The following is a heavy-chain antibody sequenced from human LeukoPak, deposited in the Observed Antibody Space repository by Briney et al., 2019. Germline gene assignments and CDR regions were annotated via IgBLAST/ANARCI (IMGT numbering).Heavy chain of an antibody. V-gene: IGHV3-7*01. CDR3: ARDSSGKDY. CDR2: IKEDGSEK. Sequence: PGGSLRLSCVASGFTFSSYWMSWVRQTPGKGLEWVANIKEDGSEKYYVDSVKGRFTISRDNAKNSLYLEMSNLRAEDTAVYYCARDSSGKDYWGQGTLVTVSS. J-gene: IGHJ4*02. CDR1: GFTFSSYW. D-gene: IGHD6-19*01.